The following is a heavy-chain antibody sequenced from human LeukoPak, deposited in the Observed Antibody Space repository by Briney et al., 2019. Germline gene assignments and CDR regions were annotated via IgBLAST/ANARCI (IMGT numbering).Heavy chain of an antibody. Sequence: ASVKVSCRASGYTFIAYYMHWVRQAPGQGLEWMGWINPSSGGTNYAQKFQGRVTMTRDTSISTAYMELSRLRSDDTAVYYCARVGAVVPAAQVYWGQGTLVTVSS. CDR2: INPSSGGT. D-gene: IGHD2-2*01. CDR1: GYTFIAYY. V-gene: IGHV1-2*02. J-gene: IGHJ4*02. CDR3: ARVGAVVPAAQVY.